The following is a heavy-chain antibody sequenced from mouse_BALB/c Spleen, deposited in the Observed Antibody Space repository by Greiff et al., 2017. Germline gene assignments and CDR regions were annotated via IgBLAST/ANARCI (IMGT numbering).Heavy chain of an antibody. CDR2: IYPGNVNT. CDR1: GYTFTSYY. J-gene: IGHJ3*01. V-gene: IGHV1S56*01. Sequence: QVQLKQSGPELVKPGASVWISCKASGYTFTSYYIHWVKQRPGQGLEWIGWIYPGNVNTKYNEKFKGMATLTADKSSSTAYMQLSSLTSEDSAVYFCARGAVTTRWFADWGQGTLVTVSA. CDR3: ARGAVTTRWFAD. D-gene: IGHD2-2*01.